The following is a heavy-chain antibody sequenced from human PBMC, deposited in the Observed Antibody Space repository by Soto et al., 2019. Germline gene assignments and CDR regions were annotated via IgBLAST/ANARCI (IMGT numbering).Heavy chain of an antibody. J-gene: IGHJ6*02. D-gene: IGHD2-21*01. CDR3: AKDLSTLTATIATFGMDV. V-gene: IGHV3-9*01. CDR2: ITWDSDTK. Sequence: GGSLRLSCVASGFTFEGYSMHWVRQVPGKGLEWVSGITWDSDTKGYADSVKGRFTISRDNAKNSLSLQMNSLRPEDTALYYCAKDLSTLTATIATFGMDVWGQGTTVTVSS. CDR1: GFTFEGYS.